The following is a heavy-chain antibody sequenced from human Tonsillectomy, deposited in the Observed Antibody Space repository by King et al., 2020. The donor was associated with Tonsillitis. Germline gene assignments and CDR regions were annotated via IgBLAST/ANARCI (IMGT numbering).Heavy chain of an antibody. D-gene: IGHD1-26*01. CDR3: AKLGGGIYYKDC. CDR1: GFTFSNYA. Sequence: EVQLVESGGGLVQPGGSLRLSCAASGFTFSNYAMSWVRQAPGKGLEWVSAISGSGGFTYYADSVKGRFSISRDNSKNTLYLQMNSLRAEDTAVYYWAKLGGGIYYKDCWGQGTLVTVSS. CDR2: ISGSGGFT. V-gene: IGHV3-23*04. J-gene: IGHJ4*02.